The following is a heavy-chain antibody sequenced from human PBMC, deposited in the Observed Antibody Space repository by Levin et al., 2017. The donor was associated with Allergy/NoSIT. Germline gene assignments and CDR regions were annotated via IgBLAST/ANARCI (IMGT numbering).Heavy chain of an antibody. D-gene: IGHD3-10*01. J-gene: IGHJ5*02. Sequence: HGESLKISCSASGFTFSSYTMHWVRQAPGKGLEYVSGTSSNGGTTYYADSVKGRFTISRDNSMDTLYLQMSSLRAEDTAVYYCVKKGGIGSGSSTGWFDPWGQGTLVTVSS. CDR2: TSSNGGTT. CDR1: GFTFSSYT. CDR3: VKKGGIGSGSSTGWFDP. V-gene: IGHV3-64D*06.